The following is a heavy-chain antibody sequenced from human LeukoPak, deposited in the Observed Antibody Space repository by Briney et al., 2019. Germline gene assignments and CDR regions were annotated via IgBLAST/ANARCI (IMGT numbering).Heavy chain of an antibody. V-gene: IGHV4-34*01. Sequence: PSETLSLTCAVYGGSFSGYYWSWIRQPPGKGLEWIREINHSGSTNYNPSLKSRVTISVDTSKNQFSLKVTSVTAADTAVYYCARDRDYVGGFDPWGQGILVTVSS. CDR1: GGSFSGYY. D-gene: IGHD2-21*01. CDR2: INHSGST. J-gene: IGHJ5*02. CDR3: ARDRDYVGGFDP.